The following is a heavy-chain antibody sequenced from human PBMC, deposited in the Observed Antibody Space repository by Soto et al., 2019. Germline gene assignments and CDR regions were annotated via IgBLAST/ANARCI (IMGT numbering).Heavy chain of an antibody. D-gene: IGHD4-4*01. J-gene: IGHJ4*02. Sequence: PGGSLRLSCAASGFTFSGFAIYWGRQGPGKGLEWVSLISDSGGTTYHADSVKGRFTISRDNSKNTLYLQLNSLRAEDTAVYYCAKAATIATLYNFDFWGQGTLVTVSS. V-gene: IGHV3-23*01. CDR1: GFTFSGFA. CDR3: AKAATIATLYNFDF. CDR2: ISDSGGTT.